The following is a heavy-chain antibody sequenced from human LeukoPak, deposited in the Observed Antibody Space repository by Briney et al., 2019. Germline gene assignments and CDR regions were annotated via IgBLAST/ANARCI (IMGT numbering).Heavy chain of an antibody. CDR2: IYHSGST. CDR3: ARGHYDILTGYHYGMDV. D-gene: IGHD3-9*01. Sequence: SGTLSLTCAVSGGSISSSNWWSWVRQPPGKGLEGCGEIYHSGSTNYNPSLQSRVTISVDKSKNQFSLKLSSVTAADTAVYYCARGHYDILTGYHYGMDVWGKGTTVTVSS. J-gene: IGHJ6*04. CDR1: GGSISSSNW. V-gene: IGHV4-4*02.